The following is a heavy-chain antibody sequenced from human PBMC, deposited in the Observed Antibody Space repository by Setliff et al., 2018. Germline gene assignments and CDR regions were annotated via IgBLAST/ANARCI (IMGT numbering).Heavy chain of an antibody. V-gene: IGHV4-61*08. CDR1: GGSISSGGYS. Sequence: KASETLSLTCAVSGGSISSGGYSWSWIRQPPGKGLEWIGSIYYSGSTNYNPSLKSRVAISVDTSENQFSLKLSSVTAADTAVYYCARDRDYYDSSGYSYNWFDPWGQGTLVTVSS. CDR2: IYYSGST. CDR3: ARDRDYYDSSGYSYNWFDP. D-gene: IGHD3-22*01. J-gene: IGHJ5*02.